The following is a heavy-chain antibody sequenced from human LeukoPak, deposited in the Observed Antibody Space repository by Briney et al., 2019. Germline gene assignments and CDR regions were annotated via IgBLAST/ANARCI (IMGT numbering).Heavy chain of an antibody. CDR3: ARHKALSGSWYWYFDL. Sequence: SETVSLTCTVSGGSISSYYWSWIRQPAGKGLEWIGSIYYSGSTYYNPSLKSRVTISVDTSKNQFSLKLSSVTAADTAVYYCARHKALSGSWYWYFDLWGRGTLVTVSS. CDR1: GGSISSYY. V-gene: IGHV4-59*05. D-gene: IGHD6-13*01. CDR2: IYYSGST. J-gene: IGHJ2*01.